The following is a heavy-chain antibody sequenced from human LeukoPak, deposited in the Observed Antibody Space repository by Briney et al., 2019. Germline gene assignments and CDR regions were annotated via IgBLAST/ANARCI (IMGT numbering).Heavy chain of an antibody. CDR3: ACHSGWSGPSE. CDR1: GGSISSYY. Sequence: SETLSLTCTVSGGSISSYYWGWIRQPPGKGLEWIGSIYYSGSTYYNPSLKSRVTISVDTSKNQFSLKLSSVTAADTAVYYCACHSGWSGPSEWGQGTLVTVSS. CDR2: IYYSGST. D-gene: IGHD6-19*01. V-gene: IGHV4-39*07. J-gene: IGHJ4*02.